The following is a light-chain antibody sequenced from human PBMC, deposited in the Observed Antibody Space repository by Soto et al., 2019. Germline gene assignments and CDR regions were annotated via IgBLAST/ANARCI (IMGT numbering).Light chain of an antibody. CDR1: SSDVGTYNY. Sequence: QPVLTQPASVSGSPGQSITFSCTGSSSDVGTYNYVSWYQQLPGKAPKLLIYEVSNRPSGVSDRFSGSKSGITASLTISGLQSEDEGDYYCTSYTTSSTLVFGGGTKVTVL. V-gene: IGLV2-14*01. J-gene: IGLJ3*02. CDR2: EVS. CDR3: TSYTTSSTLV.